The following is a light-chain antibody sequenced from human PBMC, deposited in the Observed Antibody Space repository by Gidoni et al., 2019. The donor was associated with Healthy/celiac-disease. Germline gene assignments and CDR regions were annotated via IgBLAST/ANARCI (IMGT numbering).Light chain of an antibody. Sequence: SYVLTQPPSVSVAPGQTARITCGGNNIGSKSVPWYQQKPGQAPVLVVYDDSDRPSGIPERFSGSNSGNTATLTISRVEAGDEADYYCQVWDSSSDLGVFGTGTKVTVL. CDR3: QVWDSSSDLGV. CDR2: DDS. CDR1: NIGSKS. J-gene: IGLJ1*01. V-gene: IGLV3-21*02.